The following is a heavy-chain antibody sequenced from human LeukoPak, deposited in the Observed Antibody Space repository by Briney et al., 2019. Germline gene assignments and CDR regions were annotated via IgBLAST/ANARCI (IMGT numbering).Heavy chain of an antibody. D-gene: IGHD1-26*01. CDR2: IYTSGST. V-gene: IGHV4-4*07. J-gene: IGHJ6*03. CDR1: GGSIRSYY. Sequence: SETLSLTCTVSGGSIRSYYWNWIRQPAGKGLEWIGRIYTSGSTNYNPSLKSRVTISVDTSKNQFSLKLSSVTAADTAVYYCAVSTSGSYYNHYYYYYMDVWGKGTTVTVSS. CDR3: AVSTSGSYYNHYYYYYMDV.